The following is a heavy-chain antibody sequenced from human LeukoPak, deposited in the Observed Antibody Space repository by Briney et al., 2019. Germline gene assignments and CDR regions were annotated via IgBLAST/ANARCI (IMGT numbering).Heavy chain of an antibody. D-gene: IGHD6-19*01. CDR3: ARGTYSSGWLEFSDFDF. Sequence: GGSLRLSCAASGFTFTYYHMHWVRQAPGKGLEWVSYINSRSTTLYYADSVKGRFTISRDNAVNSLYLEINSLRAEDTAVYYCARGTYSSGWLEFSDFDFWGQGILVTVSS. CDR1: GFTFTYYH. V-gene: IGHV3-48*01. J-gene: IGHJ4*02. CDR2: INSRSTTL.